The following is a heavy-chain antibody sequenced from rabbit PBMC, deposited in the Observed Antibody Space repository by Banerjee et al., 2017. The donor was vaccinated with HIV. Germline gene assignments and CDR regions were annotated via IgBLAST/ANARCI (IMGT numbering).Heavy chain of an antibody. Sequence: QEQLVESGGGLVQPEGSLTLTCTASGFSFSSNCWICWVRPAPGKGLEWIACIYTGSSGVTQYASWAKGRFTISKTSSTTVTLQMTSLTAADTATYFCARGFYADYGYAVSYFNLWGQGTLVTVS. CDR2: IYTGSSGVT. J-gene: IGHJ4*01. V-gene: IGHV1S45*01. D-gene: IGHD6-1*01. CDR3: ARGFYADYGYAVSYFNL. CDR1: GFSFSSNCW.